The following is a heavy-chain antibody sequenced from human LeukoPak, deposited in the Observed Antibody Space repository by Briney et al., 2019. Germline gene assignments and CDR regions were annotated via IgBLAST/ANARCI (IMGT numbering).Heavy chain of an antibody. CDR3: ARDPTHGAVDI. D-gene: IGHD4-11*01. CDR2: IYYSGST. Sequence: SETLSLTCTVSGVSISSSSYYWGWIRQPPGKGLEWIGSIYYSGSTYYNPSVKSRVTISLDTSKNQFSLKMKSVIAADTAVYYCARDPTHGAVDIWGQGTMVTVSS. V-gene: IGHV4-39*07. CDR1: GVSISSSSYY. J-gene: IGHJ3*02.